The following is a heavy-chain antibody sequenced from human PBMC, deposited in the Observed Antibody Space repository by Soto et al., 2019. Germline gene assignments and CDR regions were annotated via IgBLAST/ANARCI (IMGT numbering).Heavy chain of an antibody. D-gene: IGHD5-12*01. Sequence: LSLTCTVSGGSISSGDYYWSWIRQPPGKGLEWIGYIYYSGSTYYNPSLKSRVTISVDTSKNQFSLKLSSVTAADTAVYYCARERGEMATIRSVFDYWGQGTLVTVSS. CDR1: GGSISSGDYY. CDR2: IYYSGST. V-gene: IGHV4-30-4*01. J-gene: IGHJ4*02. CDR3: ARERGEMATIRSVFDY.